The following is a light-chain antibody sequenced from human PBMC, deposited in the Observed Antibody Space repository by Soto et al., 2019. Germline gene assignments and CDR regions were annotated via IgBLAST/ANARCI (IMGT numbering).Light chain of an antibody. CDR1: QSVSSSY. CDR2: GAS. Sequence: EIVLTQSPGTLSLSPGERATLSCRASQSVSSSYLAWYQQKPGQAPRLLIYGASSRATGIPDRFSGSGSATAFTLTISRLEPEDFAAYYCQQYCSSPQTFGKGTKVEIK. CDR3: QQYCSSPQT. V-gene: IGKV3-20*01. J-gene: IGKJ1*01.